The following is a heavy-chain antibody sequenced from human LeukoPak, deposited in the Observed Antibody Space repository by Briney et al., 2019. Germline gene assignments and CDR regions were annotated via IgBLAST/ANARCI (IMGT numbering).Heavy chain of an antibody. D-gene: IGHD5-24*01. J-gene: IGHJ4*02. CDR1: GGSISSYY. CDR3: ARVTDGYNRNFGY. V-gene: IGHV4-59*12. Sequence: PSETLSLTCTVSGGSISSYYWSWIRQPPGKGLEWIGYIYYSGSTNYNPSLKSRVTISVDKSKNQFSLKLSSVTAADTAVYYCARVTDGYNRNFGYWGQGTLVTVSS. CDR2: IYYSGST.